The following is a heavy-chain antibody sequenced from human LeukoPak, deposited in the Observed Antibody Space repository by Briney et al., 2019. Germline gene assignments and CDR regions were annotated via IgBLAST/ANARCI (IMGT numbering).Heavy chain of an antibody. Sequence: RGSLRVSCAASGFTVSSNYMSWVRQAPGKGLEWVSVIYSGGSTYYADSVKGRFTISRDNSKITLHLQMNSLRADDTAVYYCARVRDADYYDYWGQGTLVTVSS. CDR2: IYSGGST. D-gene: IGHD6-25*01. CDR1: GFTVSSNY. J-gene: IGHJ4*02. V-gene: IGHV3-66*01. CDR3: ARVRDADYYDY.